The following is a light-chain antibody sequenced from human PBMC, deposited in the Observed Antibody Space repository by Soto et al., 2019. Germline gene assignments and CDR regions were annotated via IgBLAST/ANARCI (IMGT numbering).Light chain of an antibody. CDR3: QQYVSSVT. CDR1: QSVDSSF. J-gene: IGKJ1*01. V-gene: IGKV3-20*01. CDR2: GAS. Sequence: EIVLTQSPGSLSLSPGERATLSCRASQSVDSSFFAWYQKKPGQAPRLLIYGASKRATGIPDRFSGSGSGIDFTITISRLEPEDFAVYYCQQYVSSVTFGQGTKVEIK.